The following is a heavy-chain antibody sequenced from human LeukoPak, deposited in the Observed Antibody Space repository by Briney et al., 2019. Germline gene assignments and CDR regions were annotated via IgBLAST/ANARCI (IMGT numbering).Heavy chain of an antibody. Sequence: PGGSLRLSCVGTGFTFSSYMMNWVRQAPGKGLEWVSYISSSGDTIYYADSVKGRFTISRDNAKNSLYLQMSSLRAEDTAVYYCARGGRCPDFWGQGTLVTVSS. J-gene: IGHJ4*02. CDR2: ISSSGDTI. V-gene: IGHV3-21*04. CDR1: GFTFSSYM. CDR3: ARGGRCPDF.